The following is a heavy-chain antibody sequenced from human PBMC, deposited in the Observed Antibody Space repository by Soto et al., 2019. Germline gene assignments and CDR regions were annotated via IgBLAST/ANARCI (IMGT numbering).Heavy chain of an antibody. J-gene: IGHJ6*02. Sequence: QVQLQQWGAGLLKPSETLSLTCAVYGGSFSGYYWSWIRQRPGKGLEWIGEINHNGSTNYNPSLKRRVTISVDTSKNQFSLKLSSVTAADTAVYYCARDGTYYYGSGSYSHYYYYGMDVWGQGTTVTVSS. CDR2: INHNGST. CDR3: ARDGTYYYGSGSYSHYYYYGMDV. V-gene: IGHV4-34*01. D-gene: IGHD3-10*01. CDR1: GGSFSGYY.